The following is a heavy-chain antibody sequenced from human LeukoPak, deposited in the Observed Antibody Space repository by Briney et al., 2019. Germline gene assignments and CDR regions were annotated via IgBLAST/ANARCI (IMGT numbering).Heavy chain of an antibody. V-gene: IGHV1-2*02. Sequence: ASVKVSCKASGYTFTDYFLHWLRQAPGQGLEWLGWINPNSGGTNFALKFQGRVTMTRDTSISTAYMELSRLRSDDTAVYYCARGLAAGILVEAFDIWGQGTMVTVSS. CDR3: ARGLAAGILVEAFDI. CDR1: GYTFTDYF. CDR2: INPNSGGT. D-gene: IGHD6-19*01. J-gene: IGHJ3*02.